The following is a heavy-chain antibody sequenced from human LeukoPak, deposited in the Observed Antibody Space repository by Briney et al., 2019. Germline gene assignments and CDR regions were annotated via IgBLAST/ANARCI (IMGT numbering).Heavy chain of an antibody. Sequence: PGGSLRLSCAASGFTFNNNWMHWVRHAPGKGLMWVARIDYNGRITSVADSVKGRFAISRDNARNALYLQMNSLRAEDTAVIYCVRDLETVLTPGDDFENWGQGTLVTVSS. J-gene: IGHJ4*02. CDR3: VRDLETVLTPGDDFEN. CDR2: IDYNGRIT. V-gene: IGHV3-74*01. CDR1: GFTFNNNW. D-gene: IGHD4-17*01.